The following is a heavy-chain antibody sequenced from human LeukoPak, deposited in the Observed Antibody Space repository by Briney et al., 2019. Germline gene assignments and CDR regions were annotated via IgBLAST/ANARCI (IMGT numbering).Heavy chain of an antibody. V-gene: IGHV3-21*01. D-gene: IGHD6-19*01. Sequence: GGSLRLSCAASGFTFSSYSMNWVRQAPGKGLEWVSSISSSSYIYYADSVKGRFTISRDNAKNSLYLQMNSLRAEDTAVYYCARSPGYSSGWYSSWGQGTLVTVSS. CDR3: ARSPGYSSGWYSS. J-gene: IGHJ4*02. CDR1: GFTFSSYS. CDR2: ISSSSYI.